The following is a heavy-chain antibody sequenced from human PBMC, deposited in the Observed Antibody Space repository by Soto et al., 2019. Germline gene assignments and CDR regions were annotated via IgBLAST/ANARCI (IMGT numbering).Heavy chain of an antibody. CDR1: GYSFSNYW. V-gene: IGHV5-10-1*01. CDR3: ARDGGIAVAGYFDY. J-gene: IGHJ4*02. CDR2: IDPSDSYT. D-gene: IGHD6-19*01. Sequence: HGESLKISCKGSGYSFSNYWISWVRQMPGKGLEWMGKIDPSDSYTNYSPSFQGHVTISADNSKNTLYLQMNSLRAEDTAVYYCARDGGIAVAGYFDYWGQGTLVTVSS.